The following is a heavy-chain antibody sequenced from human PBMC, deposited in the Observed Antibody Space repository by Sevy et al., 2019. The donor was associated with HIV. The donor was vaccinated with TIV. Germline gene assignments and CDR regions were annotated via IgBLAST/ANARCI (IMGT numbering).Heavy chain of an antibody. CDR1: GFTFSSYA. CDR2: ISYDGSNK. V-gene: IGHV3-30-3*01. Sequence: GGSLRLSCAASGFTFSSYAMHWVRQAPGKGLEWVAVISYDGSNKYYADSVKGRFTISRDNSKNTLYRQMNSLRAEDTAVYYCARGDRFSVDYWGQGTLVTVSS. J-gene: IGHJ4*02. CDR3: ARGDRFSVDY. D-gene: IGHD3-10*01.